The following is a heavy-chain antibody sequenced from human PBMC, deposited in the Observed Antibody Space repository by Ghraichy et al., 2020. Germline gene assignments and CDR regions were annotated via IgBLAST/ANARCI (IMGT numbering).Heavy chain of an antibody. CDR3: ARDRGGYDALTGYYYHYYGMDV. CDR2: ISYDGNKK. J-gene: IGHJ6*02. CDR1: GFIFGNYG. V-gene: IGHV3-30*03. D-gene: IGHD3-9*01. Sequence: GGSLRLSCVASGFIFGNYGIHWARQAPGKGLEGVALISYDGNKKDYGDSVKGRFTISRDNSENTVYLQMNSLTTEDTAVYYCARDRGGYDALTGYYYHYYGMDVWGQGTTVTVSS.